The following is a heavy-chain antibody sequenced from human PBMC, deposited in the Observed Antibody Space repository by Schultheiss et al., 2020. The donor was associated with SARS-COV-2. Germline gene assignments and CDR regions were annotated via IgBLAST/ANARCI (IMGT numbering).Heavy chain of an antibody. D-gene: IGHD6-19*01. CDR1: GFTVSSNY. J-gene: IGHJ4*02. Sequence: GSLRLSCAASGFTVSSNYMSWVRQAPGKGLEWVSVIYSGGSTYYADSVKGRFTISRDNAKNSLYLQMNSLRAEDTAVYYCAKDLGGIAVAGIYDYWGQGTLVTVSS. CDR2: IYSGGST. CDR3: AKDLGGIAVAGIYDY. V-gene: IGHV3-66*01.